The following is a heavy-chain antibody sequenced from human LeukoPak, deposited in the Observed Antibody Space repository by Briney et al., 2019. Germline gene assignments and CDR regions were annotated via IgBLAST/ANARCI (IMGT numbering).Heavy chain of an antibody. J-gene: IGHJ5*02. CDR2: INHSGST. CDR1: GGSFSGYY. V-gene: IGHV4-34*01. CDR3: ARGILRYFDWLLRPDWFDP. Sequence: PSETLSLTCAVYGGSFSGYYWSWIRQPPGKGLEWIGEINHSGSTNYNPSLKSRVTISVDTSKNQFSLKLSSVTAADTAVYYCARGILRYFDWLLRPDWFDPWGQGTLVTVSS. D-gene: IGHD3-9*01.